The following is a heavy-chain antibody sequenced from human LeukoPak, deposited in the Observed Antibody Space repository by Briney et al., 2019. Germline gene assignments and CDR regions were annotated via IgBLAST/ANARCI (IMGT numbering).Heavy chain of an antibody. J-gene: IGHJ5*02. D-gene: IGHD3-10*01. Sequence: HPGGSLRLSCAASGFTFSSYGMHWVRQAPGKGLEWVSYISSSSSTIYYADSVKGRFTISRDNAKNSLYLQMNSLRAEDTAVYYCARDAVPWYGENWFDPWGQGTLVTVSS. CDR1: GFTFSSYG. CDR2: ISSSSSTI. V-gene: IGHV3-48*01. CDR3: ARDAVPWYGENWFDP.